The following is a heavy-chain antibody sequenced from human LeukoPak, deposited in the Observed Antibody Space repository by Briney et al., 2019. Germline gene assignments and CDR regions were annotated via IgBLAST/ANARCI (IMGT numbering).Heavy chain of an antibody. Sequence: PGGSLRLSCAASGFTFSSYSMNWVRQAPGKGLEWVSSISSSSSYIYYADSVKGRFTISRDNAKNSLYLQMNSLRAEDTAVYYCAREDRCGGDCYRTAWGQGTPVTVSS. CDR1: GFTFSSYS. V-gene: IGHV3-21*01. CDR2: ISSSSSYI. CDR3: AREDRCGGDCYRTA. D-gene: IGHD2-21*01. J-gene: IGHJ4*02.